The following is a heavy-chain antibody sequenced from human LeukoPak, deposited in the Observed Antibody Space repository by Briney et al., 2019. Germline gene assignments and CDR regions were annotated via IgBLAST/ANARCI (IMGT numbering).Heavy chain of an antibody. CDR2: IKSKTDGGTT. J-gene: IGHJ1*01. CDR1: GFTFSQYW. Sequence: GGSLRLSYAASGFTFSQYWMSWVRQAPGKGLEWVGRIKSKTDGGTTDYPAPVEGRFTISRDDSKNTLYLQMNSLKTEDTAVYYCTTGFSWYEYFQHWGQGTLVTVSS. V-gene: IGHV3-15*01. CDR3: TTGFSWYEYFQH. D-gene: IGHD6-13*01.